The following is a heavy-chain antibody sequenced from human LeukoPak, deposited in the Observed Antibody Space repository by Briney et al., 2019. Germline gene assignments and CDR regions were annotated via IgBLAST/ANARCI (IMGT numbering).Heavy chain of an antibody. D-gene: IGHD6-13*01. Sequence: SETLSLTCTVSGGSISSYYWSWIRQPPGKGLEWIGYIYYSGSTNYNPSLKSRVTISVDTSKNQFSLKLSSVTAADTAVYYCARALRGSSWRGSWFDPWGQGTLVTVSS. V-gene: IGHV4-59*01. CDR2: IYYSGST. J-gene: IGHJ5*02. CDR1: GGSISSYY. CDR3: ARALRGSSWRGSWFDP.